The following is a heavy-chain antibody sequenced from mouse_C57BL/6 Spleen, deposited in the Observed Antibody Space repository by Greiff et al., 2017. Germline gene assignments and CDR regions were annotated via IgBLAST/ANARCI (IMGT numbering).Heavy chain of an antibody. Sequence: VKVVESGAELVRPGASVTLSCKASGYTFTDYEMHWVKQTPVHGLEWIGAIDPETGGTAYNQKFKGKAILTADKSSSTAYMELRSLTSEDSAVYYCTKYDYDESYAMDYWGQGTSVTVSS. CDR1: GYTFTDYE. J-gene: IGHJ4*01. CDR3: TKYDYDESYAMDY. V-gene: IGHV1-15*01. D-gene: IGHD2-4*01. CDR2: IDPETGGT.